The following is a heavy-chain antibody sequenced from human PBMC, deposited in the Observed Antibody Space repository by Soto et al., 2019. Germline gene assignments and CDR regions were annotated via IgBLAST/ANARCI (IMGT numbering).Heavy chain of an antibody. CDR3: ARDYYGSGSYSFHDNYYGMDV. D-gene: IGHD3-10*01. J-gene: IGHJ6*02. CDR2: INPSGGST. Sequence: ASVKVSCKASGYTFTSYYMHWVRQAPGQGLEWMGIINPSGGSTSYAQKFQGRVTMTRDTSTSTVYMELSSLRSEDTAVYYCARDYYGSGSYSFHDNYYGMDVWGQGTTVTVSS. V-gene: IGHV1-46*01. CDR1: GYTFTSYY.